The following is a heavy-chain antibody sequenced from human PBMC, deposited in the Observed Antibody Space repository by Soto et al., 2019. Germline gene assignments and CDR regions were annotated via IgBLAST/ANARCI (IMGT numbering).Heavy chain of an antibody. CDR3: AVSPEYYYDSSGYSPLDAFDI. V-gene: IGHV3-21*01. CDR2: ISSSSSYI. D-gene: IGHD3-22*01. J-gene: IGHJ3*02. CDR1: GFTFSSYS. Sequence: GGSLRLSCAASGFTFSSYSMNWVRQAPGKGLEWVSSISSSSSYIYYADSVKGRFTISRDNAKNSLYLQMNSLRAEDTAVYYFAVSPEYYYDSSGYSPLDAFDIWGQGTMVTVSS.